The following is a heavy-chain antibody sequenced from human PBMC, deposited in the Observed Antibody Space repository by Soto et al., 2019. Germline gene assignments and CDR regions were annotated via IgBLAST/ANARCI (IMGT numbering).Heavy chain of an antibody. CDR2: ISGSGGST. Sequence: GGSLRLSCAASGFTFSSYAMSWVRQAPGKGLEWVSAISGSGGSTYYADSVKGRFTISRDNSKNTLYLQMNSLRAEDTAVYYCANNILLWFGDPDRGMDVWGQGTTVTVSS. V-gene: IGHV3-23*01. J-gene: IGHJ6*02. CDR3: ANNILLWFGDPDRGMDV. CDR1: GFTFSSYA. D-gene: IGHD3-10*01.